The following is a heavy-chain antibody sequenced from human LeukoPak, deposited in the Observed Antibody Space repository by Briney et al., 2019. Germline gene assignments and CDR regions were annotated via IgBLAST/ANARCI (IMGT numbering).Heavy chain of an antibody. CDR3: ARDQGGIYYDSSGYPLDY. CDR1: GYTFTDYY. J-gene: IGHJ4*02. D-gene: IGHD3-22*01. V-gene: IGHV1-2*02. CDR2: INPNSGGT. Sequence: ASVKVSCKASGYTFTDYYIHWVRQAPGQGLEWMGWINPNSGGTNYAQKFQGRVTMTRDTSISTAYMELSRLRSDDTAVYYCARDQGGIYYDSSGYPLDYWGQGTLVTVSS.